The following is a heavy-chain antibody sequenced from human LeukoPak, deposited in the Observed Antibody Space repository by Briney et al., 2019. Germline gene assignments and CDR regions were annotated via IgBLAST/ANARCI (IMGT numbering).Heavy chain of an antibody. CDR1: GYTFTDYG. CDR2: ISAHNGKT. Sequence: GASVKVSCKASGYTFTDYGIIWVRQAPGQGLQWMGWISAHNGKTNYAQKLQGRVTMTTDTSTSTVYMELRGLRSDDTAVYYCARAEATLLLDYWGPGTLVTVSS. V-gene: IGHV1-18*01. J-gene: IGHJ4*02. D-gene: IGHD5-12*01. CDR3: ARAEATLLLDY.